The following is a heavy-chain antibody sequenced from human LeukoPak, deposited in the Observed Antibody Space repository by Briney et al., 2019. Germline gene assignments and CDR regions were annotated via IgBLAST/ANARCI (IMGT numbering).Heavy chain of an antibody. CDR3: ARVGGTNYYYYGMDV. CDR2: INDSGST. D-gene: IGHD3-10*01. J-gene: IGHJ6*02. V-gene: IGHV4-59*01. CDR1: GGSISGYY. Sequence: SETLSLTCTVSGGSISGYYWSWIRQPPGKGLEWIGYINDSGSTNYNPSLKSRVTISVDTSKNQFSLKLSSVTAADMAVYYCARVGGTNYYYYGMDVWGQGTTVTVSS.